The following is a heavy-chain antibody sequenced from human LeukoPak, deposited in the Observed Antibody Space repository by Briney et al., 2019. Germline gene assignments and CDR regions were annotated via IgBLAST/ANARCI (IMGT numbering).Heavy chain of an antibody. V-gene: IGHV3-30*04. CDR2: ISYDGSNK. CDR1: GFTFSSYA. D-gene: IGHD5-18*01. Sequence: GGSLRLSCAASGFTFSSYAMHWVRQAPGKGLVWVAVISYDGSNKYYADSVKGRFTISRDNSKNTLYLQMNSLRAEDTAVYYCARDTVDTAMYYGMDVWGKGTTVTVSS. J-gene: IGHJ6*04. CDR3: ARDTVDTAMYYGMDV.